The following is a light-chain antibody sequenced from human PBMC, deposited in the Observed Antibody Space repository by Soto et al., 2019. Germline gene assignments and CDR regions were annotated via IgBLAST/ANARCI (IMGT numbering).Light chain of an antibody. CDR1: SGHSSYA. Sequence: QLVLTQSPSASASLGASVKLTCTLSSGHSSYAIAWHQQQPEKGPRYLMKLSSDGSHSKGDGIPDRFSGSSSGAERYLTISSLQSEDEADYYCQTSDTGARVVFGGGTKLTVL. CDR3: QTSDTGARVV. CDR2: LSSDGSH. J-gene: IGLJ2*01. V-gene: IGLV4-69*01.